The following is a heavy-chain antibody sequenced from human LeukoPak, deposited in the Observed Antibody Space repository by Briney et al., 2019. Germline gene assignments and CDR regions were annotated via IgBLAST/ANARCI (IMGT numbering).Heavy chain of an antibody. CDR3: ARVGDFWSCYYP. J-gene: IGHJ5*02. CDR2: INHSGST. Sequence: SETLSLTCAVYGGSFSGYYWSWIRQPPGKGLEWIGEINHSGSTNYNASLKSRVTISVDTSKNQFSLKLSSVTAADTAVYYCARVGDFWSCYYPWGQGTLVTVSS. CDR1: GGSFSGYY. D-gene: IGHD3-3*01. V-gene: IGHV4-34*01.